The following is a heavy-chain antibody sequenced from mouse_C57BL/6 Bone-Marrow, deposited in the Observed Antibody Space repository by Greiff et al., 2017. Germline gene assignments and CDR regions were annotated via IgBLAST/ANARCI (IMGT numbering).Heavy chain of an antibody. D-gene: IGHD1-1*01. Sequence: VQLQQSGPELVKPGASVKISCKASGYSFTDYNMNWVKQRPGQGLEWIGMIHPNSGSTNYNEKFKSKATLTVDKSSSTAYMQLSSLTSEDSAVYYCARSDYYGSSYGYWGQGTTLTVSS. CDR3: ARSDYYGSSYGY. J-gene: IGHJ2*01. CDR2: IHPNSGST. CDR1: GYSFTDYN. V-gene: IGHV1-64*01.